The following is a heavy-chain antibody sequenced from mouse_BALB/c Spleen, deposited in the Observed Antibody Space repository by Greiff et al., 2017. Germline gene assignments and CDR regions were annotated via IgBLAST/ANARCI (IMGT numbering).Heavy chain of an antibody. CDR3: ARDPMITWYFDV. Sequence: EVQRVESGGGLVQPKGSLKLSCAASGFTFNTYAMHWVCQAPGKGLEWVARIRSKSNNYATYYADSVKDRFTISRDDSQSMLYLQMNNLKTEDTAMYYCARDPMITWYFDVWGAGTTVTVSS. D-gene: IGHD2-4*01. V-gene: IGHV10-3*03. J-gene: IGHJ1*01. CDR2: IRSKSNNYAT. CDR1: GFTFNTYA.